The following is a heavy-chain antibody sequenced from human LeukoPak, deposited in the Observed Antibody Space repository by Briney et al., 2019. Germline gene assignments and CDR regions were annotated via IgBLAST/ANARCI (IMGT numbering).Heavy chain of an antibody. Sequence: SETLSLTCTVSGGSISSSSYYWGWIRQPPGKGLEWIGSIHNSGSTNYNSSFKSRVTISVDTSKNQFSLKLSSVTAADTAFYYCARVRRVWVDSGVYCSGGSCYGPLDYWGQGTLVRVSS. D-gene: IGHD2-15*01. CDR1: GGSISSSSYY. CDR3: ARVRRVWVDSGVYCSGGSCYGPLDY. CDR2: IHNSGST. V-gene: IGHV4-39*01. J-gene: IGHJ4*02.